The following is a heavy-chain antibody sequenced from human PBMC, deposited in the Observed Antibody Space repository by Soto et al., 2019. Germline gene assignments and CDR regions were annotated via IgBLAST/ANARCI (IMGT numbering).Heavy chain of an antibody. Sequence: QLQLQESGSGLVKPSQTLSLTCAVSGGSISSGGYSWSWIRQPPGKGLEWIGYIHHSGSTYYNPSLKSRVPGSVDMSKNQFSPKLTSVTASATAVYYWAAGRVLPRYYRGQGTLVSVSS. CDR3: AAGRVLPRYY. V-gene: IGHV4-30-2*01. CDR1: GGSISSGGYS. CDR2: IHHSGST. J-gene: IGHJ4*02. D-gene: IGHD2-15*01.